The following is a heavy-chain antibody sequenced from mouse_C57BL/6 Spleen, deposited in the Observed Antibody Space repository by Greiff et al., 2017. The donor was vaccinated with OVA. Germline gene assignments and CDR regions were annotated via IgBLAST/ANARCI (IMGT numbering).Heavy chain of an antibody. D-gene: IGHD1-1*01. J-gene: IGHJ4*01. Sequence: EVQLQESGGGLVQPGGSMKLSCAASGFTFSDAWMDWVRQSPEKGLEWVAEIRNKANNHATYYAESVKGRFTISRDDSKSSVYLQMNSLRAEDTGIYYCTRRGSSSYAMDYWGQGTSVTVSS. CDR3: TRRGSSSYAMDY. V-gene: IGHV6-6*01. CDR1: GFTFSDAW. CDR2: IRNKANNHAT.